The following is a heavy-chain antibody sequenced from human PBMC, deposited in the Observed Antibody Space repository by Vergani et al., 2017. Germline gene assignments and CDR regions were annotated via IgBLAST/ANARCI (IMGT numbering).Heavy chain of an antibody. CDR1: GFTFSSYS. Sequence: EVQLVESGGGLVQPGGSLRLSCAASGFTFSSYSMNWVRQAPGKGLEWVSAISGSGGSTYYADSVKGRFTISRDNSKNTLYLQMNSLRAEDTAVYYCAKVGYCSGGSCYPDAFDIWGQGTMVTVSS. J-gene: IGHJ3*02. V-gene: IGHV3-23*04. CDR2: ISGSGGST. CDR3: AKVGYCSGGSCYPDAFDI. D-gene: IGHD2-15*01.